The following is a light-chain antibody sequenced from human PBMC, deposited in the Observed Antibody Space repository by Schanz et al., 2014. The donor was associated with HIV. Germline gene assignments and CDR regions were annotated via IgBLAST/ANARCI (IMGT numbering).Light chain of an antibody. V-gene: IGKV1-39*01. CDR2: ASS. CDR1: QSISIS. Sequence: DIQMTQSPSSLSASVGDRVTITCRASQSISISLNWYQQKPGKAPQLLIYASSLLHTGVPSRFSGSGSGTHFTLTITGLQFEDFATYYWQQSYSATPYTFGQGTKVEIK. CDR3: QQSYSATPYT. J-gene: IGKJ2*01.